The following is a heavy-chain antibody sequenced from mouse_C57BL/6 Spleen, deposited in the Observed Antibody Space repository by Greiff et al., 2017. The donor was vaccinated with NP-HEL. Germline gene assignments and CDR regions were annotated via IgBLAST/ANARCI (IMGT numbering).Heavy chain of an antibody. Sequence: DVMLVESGGGLVKPGGSLKLSCAASGFTFSDYGMHWVRQAPEKGLEWVAYISSGSSTIYYADTVKGRFTISRDNAKNNLFLQMTSLRSEDTAMYYCARLRQHYYAMDYWGQGTSVTVSS. J-gene: IGHJ4*01. D-gene: IGHD2-4*01. CDR3: ARLRQHYYAMDY. V-gene: IGHV5-17*01. CDR2: ISSGSSTI. CDR1: GFTFSDYG.